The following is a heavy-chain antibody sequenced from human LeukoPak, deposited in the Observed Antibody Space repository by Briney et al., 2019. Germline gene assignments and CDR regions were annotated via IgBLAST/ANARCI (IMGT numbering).Heavy chain of an antibody. CDR3: TRGAGSTTSNDAFDI. CDR1: GGSISSGSYS. CDR2: FFYTGNT. V-gene: IGHV4-30-4*07. D-gene: IGHD1-1*01. J-gene: IGHJ3*02. Sequence: SQTLSLTCAVSGGSISSGSYSWGWIRQPPGKGLEWLGYFFYTGNTYYNASLKSRVTISVDTSKNQFSLKVSSVTAADTAVYYCTRGAGSTTSNDAFDIWGQGTMVTVSS.